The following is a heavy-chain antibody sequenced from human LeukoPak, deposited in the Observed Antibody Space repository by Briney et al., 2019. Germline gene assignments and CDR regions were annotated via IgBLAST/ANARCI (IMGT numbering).Heavy chain of an antibody. CDR2: IIPIFGTA. D-gene: IGHD3-10*01. CDR3: ARHYGSGIPNWFDP. V-gene: IGHV1-69*01. J-gene: IGHJ5*02. CDR1: GGTFSSYA. Sequence: GSSVKVSCKASGGTFSSYAISWVRQAPGQGLEWMGGIIPIFGTANYAQKFQGRVTITADESTSTAYMELSSLRSEDTAVYYCARHYGSGIPNWFDPWGQGTLVTVSS.